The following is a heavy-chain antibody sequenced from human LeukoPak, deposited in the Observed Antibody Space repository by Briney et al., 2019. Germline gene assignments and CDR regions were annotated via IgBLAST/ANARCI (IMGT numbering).Heavy chain of an antibody. CDR2: INGSGGST. J-gene: IGHJ4*02. CDR1: GYTFTSYY. D-gene: IGHD1-26*01. Sequence: ASVKVSCKASGYTFTSYYMHWVRQAPGQGLEWMGIINGSGGSTRYAQKFQGRVTMTVDMSTSTVYMELNSLRSVDTAVYYCARDALYSYSPPGDYWGQGTLVTVSS. CDR3: ARDALYSYSPPGDY. V-gene: IGHV1-46*01.